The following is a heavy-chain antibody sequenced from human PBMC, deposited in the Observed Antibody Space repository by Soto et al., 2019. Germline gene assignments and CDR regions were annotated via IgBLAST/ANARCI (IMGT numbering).Heavy chain of an antibody. V-gene: IGHV3-33*01. CDR1: GFTFSSYG. Sequence: QVQLVESGGGVLQPGRSLRLSCAASGFTFSSYGMHWVRQAPGKGLEWVALIWYDGSIEYYADSLKGRFTISRDNSKNTLYLQMNSLRDEDTAVYYCAREGLGAFDIWGQGTMVTVSS. CDR3: AREGLGAFDI. J-gene: IGHJ3*02. CDR2: IWYDGSIE.